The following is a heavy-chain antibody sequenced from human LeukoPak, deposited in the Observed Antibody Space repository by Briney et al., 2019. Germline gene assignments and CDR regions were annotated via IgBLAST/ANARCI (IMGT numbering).Heavy chain of an antibody. J-gene: IGHJ6*02. CDR2: INPSGGST. D-gene: IGHD3-10*01. CDR3: AGPYYYGSGSYYTYYYGMDV. V-gene: IGHV1-46*01. CDR1: GYTFTSYY. Sequence: ASVKVSCKASGYTFTSYYMHWVRQAPGQGLEWMGIINPSGGSTSYAQKFQGRVTMTRDTSTSTVYMELSSLRSEDTAVYYCAGPYYYGSGSYYTYYYGMDVWGQGTTVTVSS.